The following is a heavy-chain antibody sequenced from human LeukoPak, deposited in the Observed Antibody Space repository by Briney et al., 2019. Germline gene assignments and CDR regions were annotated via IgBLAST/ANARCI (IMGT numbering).Heavy chain of an antibody. CDR3: ARVRTQPPPRYFDWLLYVGDAFDI. J-gene: IGHJ3*02. V-gene: IGHV4-39*01. CDR1: GGSIRSSYYY. Sequence: PSETLSLTCTVSGGSIRSSYYYWGWIRQPPGKGLEWIGSIYDSGSTYYNPSLKSRVTISVDTSKNQFSLKLNSVTAADTAVYYCARVRTQPPPRYFDWLLYVGDAFDIWGQGTMATVSS. D-gene: IGHD3-9*01. CDR2: IYDSGST.